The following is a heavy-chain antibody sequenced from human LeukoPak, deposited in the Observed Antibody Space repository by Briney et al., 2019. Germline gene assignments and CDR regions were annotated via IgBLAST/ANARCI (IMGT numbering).Heavy chain of an antibody. CDR2: IDYSGST. D-gene: IGHD2-21*01. V-gene: IGHV4-59*08. CDR3: ARHYSSDPFDY. J-gene: IGHJ4*02. CDR1: GASISSYY. Sequence: SETLFLTCSVSGASISSYYWSWIRQPPGKGLEWIGYIDYSGSTNYSPSLKIRVTISADTSKNHFSLKLTSLTAADTALYFCARHYSSDPFDYWGQGTLVTVSS.